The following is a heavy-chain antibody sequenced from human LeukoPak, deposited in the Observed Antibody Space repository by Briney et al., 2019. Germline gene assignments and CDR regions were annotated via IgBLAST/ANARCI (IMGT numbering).Heavy chain of an antibody. CDR2: INPSGGST. V-gene: IGHV1-46*01. J-gene: IGHJ4*02. CDR3: ARERIVGAAYDY. Sequence: ASVKVSCKASGYTFISYYMHWVRQAPGQGLEWMGIINPSGGSTNYAQKFQGRVSMTRDTSTSTVYMELNSLISEETAVYYCARERIVGAAYDYWGQGTPVTVSS. CDR1: GYTFISYY. D-gene: IGHD1-26*01.